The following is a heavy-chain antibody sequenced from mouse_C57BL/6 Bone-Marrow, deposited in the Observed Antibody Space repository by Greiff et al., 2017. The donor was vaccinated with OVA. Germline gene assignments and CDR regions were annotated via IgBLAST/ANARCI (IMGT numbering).Heavy chain of an antibody. CDR1: GYAFSSSW. V-gene: IGHV1-82*01. Sequence: QVQLQQSGPELVKPGASVKISCKASGYAFSSSWMNWVKQRPGKGLEWIGRIYPGDGDTNYNGKFKGKATLTADKSSSTAYMQLSSLTSEDSAVYVCERVGGLWLRPYAMDYWGQGTSVTVSA. J-gene: IGHJ4*01. D-gene: IGHD2-2*01. CDR2: IYPGDGDT. CDR3: ERVGGLWLRPYAMDY.